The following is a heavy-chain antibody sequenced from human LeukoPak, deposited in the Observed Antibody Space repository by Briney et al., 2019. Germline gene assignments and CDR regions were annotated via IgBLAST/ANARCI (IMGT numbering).Heavy chain of an antibody. Sequence: GGSLRLSCAASGFTFSSYWMSWVRQAPGKGLEWVANIKQDGSEKYYVDSVKGRFTISRDNAKNSLYLQVNSLRAEDTAVYYCARDTRPTYYDFWSGYYNGPEGYWGQGTLVTVSS. V-gene: IGHV3-7*01. CDR1: GFTFSSYW. CDR2: IKQDGSEK. J-gene: IGHJ4*02. D-gene: IGHD3-3*01. CDR3: ARDTRPTYYDFWSGYYNGPEGY.